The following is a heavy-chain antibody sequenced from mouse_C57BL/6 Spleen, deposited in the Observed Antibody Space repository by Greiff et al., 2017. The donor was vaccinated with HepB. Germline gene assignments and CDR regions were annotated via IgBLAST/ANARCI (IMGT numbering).Heavy chain of an antibody. D-gene: IGHD1-1*01. CDR3: SRERIITTVVATDDY. CDR2: IDPSDSYT. V-gene: IGHV1-59*01. CDR1: GYTFTSYW. J-gene: IGHJ2*01. Sequence: QVQLQQPGAELVRPGTSVKLSCKASGYTFTSYWMHWVKQRPGQGLEWIGVIDPSDSYTNYNQKFKGKATLTVDTSSSTAYMQLSSLTSEDSAVYYCSRERIITTVVATDDYWGQGTTLTVSS.